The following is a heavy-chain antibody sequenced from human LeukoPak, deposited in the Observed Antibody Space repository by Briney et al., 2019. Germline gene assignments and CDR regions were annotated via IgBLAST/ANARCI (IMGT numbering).Heavy chain of an antibody. CDR3: VSGRGYCSGNRCYVESIGDY. D-gene: IGHD2-15*01. J-gene: IGHJ4*02. CDR1: GATISSTRYY. CDR2: VYYSAKT. V-gene: IGHV4-39*07. Sequence: PSETLSLTCTVSGATISSTRYYWSWIRQPPGKGLEWIGSVYYSAKTFYNPSLKSRITISVDTSINQFSLKLSSVTAAETAVYYCVSGRGYCSGNRCYVESIGDYWGRGTLVTVSS.